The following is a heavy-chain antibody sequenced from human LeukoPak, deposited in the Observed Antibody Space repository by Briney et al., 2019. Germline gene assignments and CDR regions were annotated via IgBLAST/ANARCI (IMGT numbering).Heavy chain of an antibody. CDR2: IYAGGNT. V-gene: IGHV3-66*01. CDR3: AREVYSSTWFDL. D-gene: IGHD6-13*01. CDR1: GVSINSDY. Sequence: ETLSLTCTVSGVSINSDYWSWVRQVPGKGLEWVSVIYAGGNTYYADSVKERFTISRDNSRNTLYLQMNSLRGDDTAVYYCAREVYSSTWFDLWGQGTLVTVTS. J-gene: IGHJ4*02.